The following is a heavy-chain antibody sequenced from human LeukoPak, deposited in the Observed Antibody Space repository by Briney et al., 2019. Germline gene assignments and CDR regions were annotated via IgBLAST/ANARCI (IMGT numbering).Heavy chain of an antibody. V-gene: IGHV1-18*01. D-gene: IGHD1-26*01. CDR3: ARVSGSYYSDYFDY. CDR1: GYTFTTYG. Sequence: GASVRVSCKASGYTFTTYGISWVRQAPGRGLERMGWISTYNAITNYAQKLQGRVTMTTDTSTSTAYMELRSLRSDDTAVYYCARVSGSYYSDYFDYWGQGTLVTVSS. J-gene: IGHJ4*02. CDR2: ISTYNAIT.